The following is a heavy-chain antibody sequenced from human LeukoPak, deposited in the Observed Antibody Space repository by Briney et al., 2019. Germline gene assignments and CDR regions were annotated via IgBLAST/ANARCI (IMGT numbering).Heavy chain of an antibody. Sequence: ASVKVSCKASGYTFTGYYMHWVRQAPGQGLEWMGRINPNSGGTNHAQKFQGRVTMTRDTSISTAYMELSRLRSDDTAVYYCARERSGIVVVAAPFDYWGQGTLDTVSS. J-gene: IGHJ4*02. CDR2: INPNSGGT. CDR3: ARERSGIVVVAAPFDY. V-gene: IGHV1-2*06. D-gene: IGHD2-21*02. CDR1: GYTFTGYY.